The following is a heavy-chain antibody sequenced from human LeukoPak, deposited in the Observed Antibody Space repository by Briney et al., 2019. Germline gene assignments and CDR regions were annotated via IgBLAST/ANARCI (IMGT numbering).Heavy chain of an antibody. CDR2: INPNSGGT. CDR1: GYTFTGYY. V-gene: IGHV1-2*02. CDR3: ARDKYCSSTSRYTTNWFDP. Sequence: ASVKVSCKASGYTFTGYYMHWVRQAPGQGLEWMGWINPNSGGTNYAQKFQGRVTMTRDTSISTAYMELSRLRSDDTAVYYCARDKYCSSTSRYTTNWFDPWGQGTLVTVSS. D-gene: IGHD2-2*01. J-gene: IGHJ5*02.